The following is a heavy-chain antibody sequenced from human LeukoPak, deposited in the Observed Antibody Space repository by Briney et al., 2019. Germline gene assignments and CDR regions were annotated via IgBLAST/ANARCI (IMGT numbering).Heavy chain of an antibody. V-gene: IGHV1-2*06. CDR1: GYTFTDYY. CDR2: LNPHTGGA. J-gene: IGHJ4*02. Sequence: ASVKVSCKTSGYTFTDYYIHWVRQAPGQGLEWMGQLNPHTGGANYAQKFQGRVSMTRDASINTAYMEVTRLTSDDTAVYYCARVTWKTIIAAPDYWGQGTLVTVSS. D-gene: IGHD3-3*01. CDR3: ARVTWKTIIAAPDY.